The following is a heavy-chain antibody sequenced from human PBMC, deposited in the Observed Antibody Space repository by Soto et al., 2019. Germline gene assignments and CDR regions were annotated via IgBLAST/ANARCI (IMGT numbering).Heavy chain of an antibody. J-gene: IGHJ5*02. D-gene: IGHD3-3*01. CDR1: GFTFSSYG. V-gene: IGHV3-30*18. Sequence: PGGSLRLSCAASGFTFSSYGMHWVRQAPGKGLEWVAVISYDGSNKYYADSVKGRFTISRDNSKNTLYLQMNSLRAEDTAVYYCAKDLGRRVFGVNWTPFDPWGQGTLVTVSS. CDR2: ISYDGSNK. CDR3: AKDLGRRVFGVNWTPFDP.